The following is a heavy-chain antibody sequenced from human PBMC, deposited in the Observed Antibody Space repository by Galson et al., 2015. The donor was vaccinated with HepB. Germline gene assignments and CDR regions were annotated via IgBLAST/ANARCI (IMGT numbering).Heavy chain of an antibody. CDR1: GYTFTSYD. CDR3: ASPTVSAGEDDAFDI. D-gene: IGHD1-14*01. CDR2: MNPNSGNT. Sequence: SVKVSCKASGYTFTSYDINWVRQATGQGLEWMGWMNPNSGNTGYAHKFQGRVTMTRNTSISTAYMELSSLRSEDTAVYYCASPTVSAGEDDAFDIWGQGTMVTVSS. V-gene: IGHV1-8*01. J-gene: IGHJ3*02.